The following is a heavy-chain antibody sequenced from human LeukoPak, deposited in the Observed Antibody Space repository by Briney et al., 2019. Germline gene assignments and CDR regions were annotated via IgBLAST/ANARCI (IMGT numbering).Heavy chain of an antibody. D-gene: IGHD1-26*01. Sequence: PGGSLRLSCAASGFTFSSYSMNWVRQAPGKGLEWVSSISSSSSYIYYADSVKGRFTISRDNAKNSLYLQMNSLRAEDTAVYYCARVRGSYRPWLYDYWGQGTLVTVSS. CDR2: ISSSSSYI. J-gene: IGHJ4*02. CDR3: ARVRGSYRPWLYDY. V-gene: IGHV3-21*01. CDR1: GFTFSSYS.